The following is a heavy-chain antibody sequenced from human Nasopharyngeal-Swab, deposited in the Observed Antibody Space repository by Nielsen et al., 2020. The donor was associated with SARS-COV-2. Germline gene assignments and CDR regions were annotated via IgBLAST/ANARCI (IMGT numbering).Heavy chain of an antibody. D-gene: IGHD4-17*01. CDR2: ISAYNGNT. Sequence: ASVKVSCKASGYIFNIYGISWVRQAPGQGLVWMAWISAYNGNTNYAQKFQGRVTVTTDTSTSTAYMEMRSLRSDDSAIYYCARAGDALDYWGQGTLVSVSS. V-gene: IGHV1-18*04. CDR3: ARAGDALDY. J-gene: IGHJ4*02. CDR1: GYIFNIYG.